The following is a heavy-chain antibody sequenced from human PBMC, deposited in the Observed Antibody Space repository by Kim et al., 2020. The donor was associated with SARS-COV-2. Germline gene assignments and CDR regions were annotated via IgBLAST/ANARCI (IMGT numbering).Heavy chain of an antibody. D-gene: IGHD5-12*01. CDR3: AKEKRRGYSGYEGYWYFDL. J-gene: IGHJ2*01. Sequence: GRFTISRDNSKNTLYLQMNSLRAEDTAVYYCAKEKRRGYSGYEGYWYFDLWGRGTLVTVSS. V-gene: IGHV3-30*02.